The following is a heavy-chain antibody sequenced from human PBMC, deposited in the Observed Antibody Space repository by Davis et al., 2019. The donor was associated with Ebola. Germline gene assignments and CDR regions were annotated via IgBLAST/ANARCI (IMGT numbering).Heavy chain of an antibody. Sequence: SVKVSCKASGGTFSSYAISWVRQAPGQGFEWMGGIIPIFGTANYAQKFQGRVTITADESTSTAYMELSSLRSEETAVYYSERGESSGWGGGGWFDPWGQGTLVTVSS. D-gene: IGHD6-19*01. V-gene: IGHV1-69*13. J-gene: IGHJ5*02. CDR1: GGTFSSYA. CDR2: IIPIFGTA. CDR3: ERGESSGWGGGGWFDP.